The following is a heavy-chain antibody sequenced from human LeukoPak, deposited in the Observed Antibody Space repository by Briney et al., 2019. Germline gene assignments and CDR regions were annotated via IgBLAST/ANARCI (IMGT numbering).Heavy chain of an antibody. D-gene: IGHD3-10*01. V-gene: IGHV4-39*07. Sequence: SETLSLTCTVSGGSISSSSYYWGWIRQPPGKGLEWIGSIYYSGSTYYNPSLKSRVTISVDTSKNQFSLKLSSVTAADTAVYYCARIEDGSGSPDYWGQGTLVTVSS. J-gene: IGHJ4*02. CDR2: IYYSGST. CDR1: GGSISSSSYY. CDR3: ARIEDGSGSPDY.